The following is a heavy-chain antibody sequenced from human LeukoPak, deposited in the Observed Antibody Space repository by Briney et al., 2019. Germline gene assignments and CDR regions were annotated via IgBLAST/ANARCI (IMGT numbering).Heavy chain of an antibody. J-gene: IGHJ4*02. V-gene: IGHV4-30-4*01. D-gene: IGHD3-22*01. CDR3: AREDYYDSSGYPR. Sequence: SETLSLTCTVSGGSISRGDYYWSWIRQPPGKGLEWIGYIYYSGSTYYNPSLKSRVTISVDTSKNQFSLKLSSVTAADTAVYYCAREDYYDSSGYPRWGQGTLVTVSS. CDR1: GGSISRGDYY. CDR2: IYYSGST.